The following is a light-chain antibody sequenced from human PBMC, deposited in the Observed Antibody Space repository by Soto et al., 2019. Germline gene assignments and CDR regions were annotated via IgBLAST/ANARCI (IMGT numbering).Light chain of an antibody. Sequence: DTQMTPTPSSLSASVGDRVTITCRASQSIANYFYWYHHQPGKAPKLLIYSTSTLQTGVPSRFSGSGSGTDFTLTISSLQPEDFGTYYCQRSYTFPRTFGQGTKVDIK. V-gene: IGKV1-39*01. CDR2: STS. J-gene: IGKJ1*01. CDR1: QSIANY. CDR3: QRSYTFPRT.